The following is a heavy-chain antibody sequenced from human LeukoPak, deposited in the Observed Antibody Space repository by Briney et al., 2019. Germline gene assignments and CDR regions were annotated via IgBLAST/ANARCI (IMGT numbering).Heavy chain of an antibody. CDR2: ISSSSSYI. Sequence: GGSLRLSCAASGFTFSSYSMNWVRQAPGKGLEWVSSISSSSSYIYCADSVKGRFTISRDNAKNSLYLQMNSLRTEDTAVYYCARENNWNYAEFDYWGQGTLVTVSS. CDR3: ARENNWNYAEFDY. J-gene: IGHJ4*02. CDR1: GFTFSSYS. V-gene: IGHV3-21*01. D-gene: IGHD1-7*01.